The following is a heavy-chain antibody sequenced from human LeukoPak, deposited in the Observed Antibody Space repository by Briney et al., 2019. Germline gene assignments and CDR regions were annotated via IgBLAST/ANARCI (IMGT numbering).Heavy chain of an antibody. J-gene: IGHJ2*01. CDR1: GYSFTSNW. CDR2: IYPTDSTT. CDR3: ARHQRVERMRYFDL. D-gene: IGHD3-3*01. Sequence: GESLKISCKGSGYSFTSNWIAWVRQMPGKGLEWKGIIYPTDSTTRYSPSFQGQVTISADKSINTAYLQWSSLKASDTAMYYCARHQRVERMRYFDLWGRGTLVTLSS. V-gene: IGHV5-51*01.